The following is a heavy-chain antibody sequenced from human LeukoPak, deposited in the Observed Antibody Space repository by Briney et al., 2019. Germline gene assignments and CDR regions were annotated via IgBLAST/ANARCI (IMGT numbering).Heavy chain of an antibody. V-gene: IGHV1-2*02. D-gene: IGHD1-26*01. CDR3: AREPTSGSYYGTFDP. J-gene: IGHJ5*02. Sequence: ASAKVSCKASGYTFTGYYMHWVRQAPGQGLEWMGWINPNSGATNYAQKFQSRVTMTRDTSINTAYMELRRLRSDDTAVYYCAREPTSGSYYGTFDPWGQGTLVTVSS. CDR2: INPNSGAT. CDR1: GYTFTGYY.